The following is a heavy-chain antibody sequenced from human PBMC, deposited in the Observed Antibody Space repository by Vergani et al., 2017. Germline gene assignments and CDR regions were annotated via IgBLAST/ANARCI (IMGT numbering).Heavy chain of an antibody. J-gene: IGHJ4*02. CDR3: AIQSYYYDSSGLRR. CDR1: GASIRSSNYY. D-gene: IGHD3-22*01. V-gene: IGHV4-39*07. Sequence: QLQLQESGPGLVKPSATLSLTCSVSGASIRSSNYYWGWIRQPPGKGLEWIGEINHSGSTNYNPSLKSRVTISVDTSKNQFSLKLSSVTAADTAVYYCAIQSYYYDSSGLRRWGQGTLVTVSS. CDR2: INHSGST.